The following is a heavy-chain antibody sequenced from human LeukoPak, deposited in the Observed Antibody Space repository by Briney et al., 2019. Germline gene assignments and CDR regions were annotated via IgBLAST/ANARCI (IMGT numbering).Heavy chain of an antibody. CDR3: ARAGLFYGSGSFYYFDY. Sequence: SETLSLTCTVSGGSISSYYWSWIRQPPGKGLEWIGYIYYSGSTNYNPSLKSRVTISVDTSKNQFSLKLSSVTAADTAVYYCARAGLFYGSGSFYYFDYWGQGTLVTVSS. D-gene: IGHD3-10*01. J-gene: IGHJ4*02. CDR2: IYYSGST. CDR1: GGSISSYY. V-gene: IGHV4-59*01.